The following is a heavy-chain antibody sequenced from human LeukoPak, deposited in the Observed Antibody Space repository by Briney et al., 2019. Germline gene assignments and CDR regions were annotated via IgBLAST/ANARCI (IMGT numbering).Heavy chain of an antibody. CDR3: AKKLGLVQFYYYGMDV. CDR1: GFTFSGYA. J-gene: IGHJ6*02. D-gene: IGHD3/OR15-3a*01. V-gene: IGHV3-23*01. Sequence: GGSLRLSCAASGFTFSGYAMSWVRQAPGKGLEWVSTMSGSTGNTFYSDSVKGRFTISRDNYKNTLYLQMSSLRAEDTAVYYCAKKLGLVQFYYYGMDVWGPGTTVTVTS. CDR2: MSGSTGNT.